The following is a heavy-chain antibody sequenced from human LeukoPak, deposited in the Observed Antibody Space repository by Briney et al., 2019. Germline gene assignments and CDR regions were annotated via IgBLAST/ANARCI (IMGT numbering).Heavy chain of an antibody. Sequence: GGSLRLSCAASGFTFSSYGMHWVRQAPGEGLEWVAVIWYDGSNKYYADSVKGRFTISRDNSKNTLYLQMNSLRAEDTAVYYCAREEVYYDSSGYYYVSKYFDYWGQGTLVTVSS. V-gene: IGHV3-33*01. CDR3: AREEVYYDSSGYYYVSKYFDY. D-gene: IGHD3-22*01. CDR1: GFTFSSYG. CDR2: IWYDGSNK. J-gene: IGHJ4*02.